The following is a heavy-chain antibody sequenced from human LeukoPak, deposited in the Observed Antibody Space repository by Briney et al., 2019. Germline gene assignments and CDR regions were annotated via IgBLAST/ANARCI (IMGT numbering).Heavy chain of an antibody. D-gene: IGHD3-3*01. CDR1: GYTLTELY. V-gene: IGHV1-24*01. CDR3: ATGGASKQYYDFWSGYSTTPSFDY. Sequence: ASVKVSCKVSGYTLTELYMHWVRQAPGKGLEWMGGFDPEDGETIYAQKFQGRVTMTEDTSTDTAYMELSSLRSEDTAVYYCATGGASKQYYDFWSGYSTTPSFDYWGQGTLVTVSS. CDR2: FDPEDGET. J-gene: IGHJ4*02.